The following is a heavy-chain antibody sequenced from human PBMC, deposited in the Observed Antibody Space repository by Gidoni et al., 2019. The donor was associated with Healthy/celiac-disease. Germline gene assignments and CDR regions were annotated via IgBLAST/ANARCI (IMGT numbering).Heavy chain of an antibody. J-gene: IGHJ4*02. V-gene: IGHV4-4*02. CDR3: AGAVAGYYFDY. D-gene: IGHD6-19*01. CDR2: IYHSGST. Sequence: DGLEWIGEIYHSGSTNYNPSLKSRVTISVDKSKNQFSLKLSSVTAADTAVYYCAGAVAGYYFDYWGQGTLVTVSS.